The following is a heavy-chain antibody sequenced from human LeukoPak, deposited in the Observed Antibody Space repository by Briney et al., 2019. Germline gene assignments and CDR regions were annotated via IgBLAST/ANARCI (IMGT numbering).Heavy chain of an antibody. J-gene: IGHJ3*02. CDR2: INPNSGGT. CDR1: GYTFTGYY. D-gene: IGHD6-13*01. V-gene: IGHV1-2*06. Sequence: ASVKVSCKASGYTFTGYYMHWVRQAPGQGLEWMGRINPNSGGTNYAQKFQGRVTMTRDTSFSTAYMELSRLRSDDTAVYYCAVIAAAGTYAFDIWGQGTMVTVSS. CDR3: AVIAAAGTYAFDI.